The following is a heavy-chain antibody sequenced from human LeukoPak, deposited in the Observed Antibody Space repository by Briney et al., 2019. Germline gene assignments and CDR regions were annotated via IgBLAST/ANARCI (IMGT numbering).Heavy chain of an antibody. J-gene: IGHJ4*02. CDR1: GFTFSSYW. CDR2: INSDGSST. V-gene: IGHV3-74*01. Sequence: GGSLRLSCAASGFTFSSYWMHWVRQAPGKGLVWVSRINSDGSSTSYADSVKGRFTISRDNAKNTLYLKMNSLRAEDTAVYYCARAGASHRSLDYWGQGTLVTVSS. D-gene: IGHD6-25*01. CDR3: ARAGASHRSLDY.